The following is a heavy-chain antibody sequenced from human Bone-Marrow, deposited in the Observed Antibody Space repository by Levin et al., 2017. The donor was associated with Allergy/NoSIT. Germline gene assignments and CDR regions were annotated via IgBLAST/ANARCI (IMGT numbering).Heavy chain of an antibody. V-gene: IGHV3-66*01. D-gene: IGHD3-22*01. CDR3: ASSYYYDTTAYDTETDDPYCFDY. J-gene: IGHJ4*02. CDR2: IYGGGSK. Sequence: PGGSLRLSCAGSGFNVTKNFVNWVRQAPGKGLEWLSVIYGGGSKYYAGSVKGRFTISRDVSTSTFYLQMNSLGVEDTAVYYCASSYYYDTTAYDTETDDPYCFDYWGQGTRVSVSS. CDR1: GFNVTKNF.